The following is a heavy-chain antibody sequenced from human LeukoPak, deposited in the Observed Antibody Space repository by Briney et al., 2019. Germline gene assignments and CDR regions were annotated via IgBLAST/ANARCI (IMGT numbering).Heavy chain of an antibody. Sequence: SETLSLTCAVYGGSFSGYYWSWIRQPPGKGLEWIGEINHSGSTNYNPSLKSRVTISVDTSKNQFSLKLSSVTAADTAVYYCARGGRYLVLLSPGDDFHSHKDVWGHGTTVTISS. CDR1: GGSFSGYY. V-gene: IGHV4-34*01. D-gene: IGHD2/OR15-2a*01. CDR2: INHSGST. J-gene: IGHJ6*02. CDR3: ARGGRYLVLLSPGDDFHSHKDV.